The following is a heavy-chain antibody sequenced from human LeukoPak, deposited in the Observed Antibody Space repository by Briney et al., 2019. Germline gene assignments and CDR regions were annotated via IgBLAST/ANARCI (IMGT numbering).Heavy chain of an antibody. J-gene: IGHJ4*02. CDR2: IYYTGST. CDR3: ARRGGSGRAFDY. CDR1: GASISGGTYY. D-gene: IGHD1-26*01. V-gene: IGHV4-39*01. Sequence: SETLSLTCSVSGASISGGTYYWGWIRQPLGKGLEWIGSIYYTGSTYDNPSLKSRVTISVDTSKNQFSLKLSSVTAADTAVYYCARRGGSGRAFDYWGQGTLVTVSS.